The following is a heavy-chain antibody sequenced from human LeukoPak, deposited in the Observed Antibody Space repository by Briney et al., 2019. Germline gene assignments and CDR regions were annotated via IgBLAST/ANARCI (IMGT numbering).Heavy chain of an antibody. V-gene: IGHV4-34*01. CDR3: ASGGRGIGRYYFDY. J-gene: IGHJ4*02. CDR2: INHSGST. CDR1: GGSFSGYY. Sequence: SETLSLTCAVYGGSFSGYYWSWIRQPPGKGLEWIGEINHSGSTNYNPSLKSRVAISVDTSKNQFSLKLSSVTAADTAVYYCASGGRGIGRYYFDYWGQGTLVAVSS.